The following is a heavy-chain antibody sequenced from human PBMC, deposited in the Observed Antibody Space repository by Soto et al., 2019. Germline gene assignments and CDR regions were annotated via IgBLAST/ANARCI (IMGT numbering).Heavy chain of an antibody. CDR3: ARMGDVPYYYYGMDV. D-gene: IGHD3-16*01. CDR2: INGYNGNT. J-gene: IGHJ6*02. CDR1: GYTFTSYG. V-gene: IGHV1-18*01. Sequence: QVQLVQSGAEVKKPGASVKVSCKASGYTFTSYGITWVRQAPGQGLEWLGWINGYNGNTNYAQKRQGRVTMTTDTSTSTAYMELRSLRSDDTAVSYCARMGDVPYYYYGMDVWGQGTTVTVSS.